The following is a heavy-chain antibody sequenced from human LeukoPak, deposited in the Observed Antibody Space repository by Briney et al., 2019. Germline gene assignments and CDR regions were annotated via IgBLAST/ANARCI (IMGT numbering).Heavy chain of an antibody. CDR3: ARGRLWFGEFTSRGTFDI. CDR2: ITTSSSYT. V-gene: IGHV3-11*06. CDR1: GFTFSDHY. J-gene: IGHJ3*02. D-gene: IGHD3-10*01. Sequence: GGSLRLSCAASGFTFSDHYMTWIRQAPGKGLEWISYITTSSSYTNYADSVKGRFAISRDNAKNSLYLQMNSLRVEDTAMYYCARGRLWFGEFTSRGTFDIWGHGTMVTVSS.